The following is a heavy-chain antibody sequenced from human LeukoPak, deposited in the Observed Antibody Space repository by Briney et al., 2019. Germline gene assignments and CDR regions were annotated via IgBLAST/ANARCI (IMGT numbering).Heavy chain of an antibody. CDR3: AKGGPLPISYYYYMDV. CDR2: ISGSGGGT. V-gene: IGHV3-23*01. D-gene: IGHD3-3*02. J-gene: IGHJ6*03. CDR1: GFTFSSYP. Sequence: GGSLRLSCAPSGFTFSSYPMSWVRQAPGKGLEWVAAISGSGGGTNYADSVKGRFTIFRDNSKNTLYLQMNSLRAEDTAVYYCAKGGPLPISYYYYMDVWGKGTTVTVSS.